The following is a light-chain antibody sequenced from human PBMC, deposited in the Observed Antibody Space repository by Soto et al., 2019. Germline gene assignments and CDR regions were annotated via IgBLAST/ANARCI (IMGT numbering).Light chain of an antibody. V-gene: IGKV3-20*01. CDR1: QTVSSNY. J-gene: IGKJ5*01. CDR2: GAS. CDR3: QQYTGPTTT. Sequence: EIVLTQSPGTLSLSPGERATLSCRASQTVSSNYLAWCQQRPGQAPRLLIYGASTRAAGIPDRFSGSGSGTDFNLTITRLETEDSAVYFCQQYTGPTTTFGQGTRLEIK.